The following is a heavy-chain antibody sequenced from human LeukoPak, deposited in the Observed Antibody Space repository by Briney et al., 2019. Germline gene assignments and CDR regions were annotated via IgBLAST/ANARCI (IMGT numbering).Heavy chain of an antibody. CDR2: VSAYNGNT. D-gene: IGHD3-10*01. V-gene: IGHV1-18*01. CDR3: ARDPRGYYYGSGSSNWFDP. Sequence: ASVKVSCKDSGYTFTSYGISWVRQAPGHGLEWMGWVSAYNGNTNYAQRPQGRVTMTTDTSTSTAYMELRSLRSDDTAVYYCARDPRGYYYGSGSSNWFDPWGQGTLVTVSS. CDR1: GYTFTSYG. J-gene: IGHJ5*02.